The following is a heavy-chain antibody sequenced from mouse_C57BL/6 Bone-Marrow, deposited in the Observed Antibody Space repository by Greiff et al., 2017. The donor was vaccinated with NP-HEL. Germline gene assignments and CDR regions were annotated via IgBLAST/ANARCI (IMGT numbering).Heavy chain of an antibody. V-gene: IGHV14-2*01. Sequence: EVKLMESEAELVKPGASVKLSCTASGFNIKDYYMHWVKQRTEQGLEWIGRIDPEDGETKYAPKFQGKATITADTSSNTAYLQLSSLTSEDTAVYYCARNYDYLYYFDYWGQGTTLTVSS. CDR3: ARNYDYLYYFDY. CDR2: IDPEDGET. CDR1: GFNIKDYY. J-gene: IGHJ2*01. D-gene: IGHD2-4*01.